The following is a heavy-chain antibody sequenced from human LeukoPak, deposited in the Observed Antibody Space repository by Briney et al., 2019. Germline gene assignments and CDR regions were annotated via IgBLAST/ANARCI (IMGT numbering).Heavy chain of an antibody. CDR1: GFTVSSNY. Sequence: GGSLRLSCAASGFTVSSNYMSWVRQAPGKGLEWVSVIYSGGTTYYADSVKGRFTISRDNSKNTLYLQINSLRAEDTAVYYCARDVDVESDYWGQGTLVTVSS. D-gene: IGHD3-3*01. V-gene: IGHV3-66*01. CDR3: ARDVDVESDY. CDR2: IYSGGTT. J-gene: IGHJ4*02.